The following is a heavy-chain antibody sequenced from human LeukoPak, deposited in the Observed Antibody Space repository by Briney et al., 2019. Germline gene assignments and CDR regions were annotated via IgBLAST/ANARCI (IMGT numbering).Heavy chain of an antibody. CDR1: GGSISSDDYY. D-gene: IGHD3-22*01. CDR3: AKVQRRYDSSGYYYDHYYYYYMDV. CDR2: IYTSGST. Sequence: PSETLSLTCTVSGGSISSDDYYWSWIRQPAGKGLEWIGRIYTSGSTKYNPSLKSRVTMSVDTSKNQFSLKLSSVTAADTAVYYCAKVQRRYDSSGYYYDHYYYYYMDVRGKGTTVTVSS. V-gene: IGHV4-61*02. J-gene: IGHJ6*03.